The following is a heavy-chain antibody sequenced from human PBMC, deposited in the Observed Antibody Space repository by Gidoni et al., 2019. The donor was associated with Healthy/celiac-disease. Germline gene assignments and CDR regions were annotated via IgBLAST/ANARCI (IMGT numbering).Heavy chain of an antibody. D-gene: IGHD2-2*01. CDR3: ARGLEVVPGYYYGMDV. CDR1: GGSISSGSYY. J-gene: IGHJ6*02. Sequence: QVQLQESGPGLVKPSHTLSLTGTVSGGSISSGSYYWSWMREPAGKGLEWIGRIYTSGSPNYNPSLKSRVTMSVDTSKNQFSLKLSSVTAADTAVYYCARGLEVVPGYYYGMDVWGQGTTVTVSS. V-gene: IGHV4-61*02. CDR2: IYTSGSP.